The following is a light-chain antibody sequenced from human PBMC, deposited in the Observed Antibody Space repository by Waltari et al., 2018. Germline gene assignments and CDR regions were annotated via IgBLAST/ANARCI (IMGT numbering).Light chain of an antibody. Sequence: EIVMTQSPATLSVSPGERATLPCRASQSVSSNLAWYQQKPGQAPRRLIYDVSTSATGIPARFSSSGSGTEFTLTISSLQSEDFAVYYCQQYNNWPPLTFGGGTKVEIK. J-gene: IGKJ4*01. CDR1: QSVSSN. CDR3: QQYNNWPPLT. CDR2: DVS. V-gene: IGKV3-15*01.